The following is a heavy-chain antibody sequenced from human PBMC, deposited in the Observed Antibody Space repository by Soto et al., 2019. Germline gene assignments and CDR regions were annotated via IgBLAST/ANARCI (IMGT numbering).Heavy chain of an antibody. Sequence: SETLSLTCAVYGGSFSGYYWSWIRQPPGKGLEWIGEINHSGSTNYNPSLKSRVTISVDTSKNQFSLKLSSVTAADTAVYYCARGHGRNSYSSSWYCYYYYGMDVWGQGTTVTVSS. J-gene: IGHJ6*02. CDR2: INHSGST. CDR1: GGSFSGYY. CDR3: ARGHGRNSYSSSWYCYYYYGMDV. D-gene: IGHD6-13*01. V-gene: IGHV4-34*01.